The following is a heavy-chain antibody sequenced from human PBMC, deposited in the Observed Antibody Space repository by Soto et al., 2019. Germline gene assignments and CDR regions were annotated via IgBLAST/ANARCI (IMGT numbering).Heavy chain of an antibody. D-gene: IGHD2-21*02. V-gene: IGHV3-23*01. J-gene: IGHJ4*02. Sequence: GGSLRLSCAASGFTFSSYSMNWVRQAPGKGLEWVAGIGASGDITWYADSVKGRLSISRDNSKNTLYLQLNSLRFEDTAVYYRAKDDFTDRGDDYFDYWGPGTLVTVSS. CDR3: AKDDFTDRGDDYFDY. CDR1: GFTFSSYS. CDR2: IGASGDIT.